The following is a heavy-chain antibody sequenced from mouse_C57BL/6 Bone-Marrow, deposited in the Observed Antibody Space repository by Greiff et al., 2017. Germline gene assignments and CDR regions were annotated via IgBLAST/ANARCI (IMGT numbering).Heavy chain of an antibody. V-gene: IGHV14-4*01. J-gene: IGHJ4*01. CDR3: TTYSNPYYAMDY. Sequence: VQLQQSGAELVRPGASVKLSCTASGFNIKDDYMHWVKQRPEQGLAWIGWIDPENGDTEYASKFQGKATITADTSSNTAYLQLSSLTSDDTAVYYCTTYSNPYYAMDYWGQGTSVTVSS. D-gene: IGHD2-5*01. CDR2: IDPENGDT. CDR1: GFNIKDDY.